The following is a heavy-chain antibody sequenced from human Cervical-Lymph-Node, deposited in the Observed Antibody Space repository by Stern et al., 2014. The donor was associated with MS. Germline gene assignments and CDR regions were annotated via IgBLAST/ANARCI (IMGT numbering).Heavy chain of an antibody. D-gene: IGHD5-18*01. J-gene: IGHJ4*02. CDR3: VRDFVDIPMVSRSDYLDY. Sequence: VHLVESGSELKKPGASVNVSCKASGYTFTNYPMNWVRQAPGQGLEWMGWINTNTGKTTYAQGFTGRFVFSLDTSVSTAYLQISSLKAEDTAVYYCVRDFVDIPMVSRSDYLDYWGQGTLVTVSS. V-gene: IGHV7-4-1*02. CDR2: INTNTGKT. CDR1: GYTFTNYP.